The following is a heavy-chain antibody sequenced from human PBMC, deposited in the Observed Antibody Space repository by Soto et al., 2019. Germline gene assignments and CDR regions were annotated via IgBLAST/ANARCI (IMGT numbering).Heavy chain of an antibody. Sequence: ASVKVSCKASGYTFTSYDINWVRQATGQGLEWMGWMNPNSGNTGYAQKFQGRVTMTRNTSISTAYMELSSLGSEDTAVYYCAKDPAVVTAMGSDYWGQGSLVTFPA. CDR3: AKDPAVVTAMGSDY. J-gene: IGHJ4*02. CDR2: MNPNSGNT. CDR1: GYTFTSYD. V-gene: IGHV1-8*01. D-gene: IGHD2-21*02.